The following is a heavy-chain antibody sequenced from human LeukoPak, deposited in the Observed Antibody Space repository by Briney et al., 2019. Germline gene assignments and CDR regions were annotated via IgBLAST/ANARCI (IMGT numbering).Heavy chain of an antibody. CDR2: IYYSGST. CDR3: ARDRRDGYNWNYFDY. V-gene: IGHV4-34*09. CDR1: GGSFSGYY. J-gene: IGHJ4*02. D-gene: IGHD5-24*01. Sequence: PSETLSLTCAVYGGSFSGYYWSWIRQPPGKGLEWIGYIYYSGSTYYNPSLKSRVTISVDTSKNQFSLKLSSVTAADTAVYYCARDRRDGYNWNYFDYWGQGTLVTVSS.